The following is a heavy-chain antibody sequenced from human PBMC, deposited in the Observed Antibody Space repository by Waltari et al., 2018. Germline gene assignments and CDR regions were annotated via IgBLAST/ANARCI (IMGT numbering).Heavy chain of an antibody. CDR3: ATYIGASVGTAAFDV. J-gene: IGHJ3*01. V-gene: IGHV4-39*01. CDR2: ISYTGAT. D-gene: IGHD5-12*01. Sequence: GRMRQPPGQGLQWIGTISYTGATYYSPSLKSRVTLSRDTSKNQLSLKLGSVTAADTAMYYCATYIGASVGTAAFDVWGQGTMVTVS.